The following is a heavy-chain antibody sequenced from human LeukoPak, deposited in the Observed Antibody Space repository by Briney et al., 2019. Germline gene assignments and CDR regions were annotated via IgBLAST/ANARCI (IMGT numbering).Heavy chain of an antibody. CDR2: ISSSSSYI. CDR3: AKDPNFDWLSQRVGY. CDR1: GFTFSSYS. V-gene: IGHV3-21*04. J-gene: IGHJ4*02. D-gene: IGHD3-9*01. Sequence: GGSLRLSCAASGFTFSSYSMNWVRQAPGKGLEWVSSISSSSSYIYYADSVKGRFTISRDNAKNSLYLQMNSLRAEDTAVYYCAKDPNFDWLSQRVGYWGQGTLVTVSS.